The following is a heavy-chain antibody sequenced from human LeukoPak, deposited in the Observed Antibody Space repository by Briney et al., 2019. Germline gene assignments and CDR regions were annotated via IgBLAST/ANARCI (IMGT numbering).Heavy chain of an antibody. CDR1: GFTFSTFA. D-gene: IGHD4/OR15-4a*01. CDR2: IYSDNT. V-gene: IGHV3-53*01. CDR3: ARRAGAYSHPYDY. Sequence: GSLRLSCAASGFTFSTFAMIWVRQPPGKGLEWVSFIYSDNTHYSDSVKGRFTISRDNSKNTLYLQMNSLRAEDTAVYYCARRAGAYSHPYDYWGQGTLVTVSS. J-gene: IGHJ4*02.